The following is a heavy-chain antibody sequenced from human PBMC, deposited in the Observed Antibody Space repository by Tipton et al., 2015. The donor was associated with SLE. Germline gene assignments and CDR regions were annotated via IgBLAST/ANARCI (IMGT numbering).Heavy chain of an antibody. CDR2: ISAYNGDT. CDR3: ARDHDYGDY. Sequence: QLVQSGAEVRKPGASVDVPCKASGYTFTSYGISWVRQAPGQGLEWMGWISAYNGDTNYAQNFQGRVTMTTDTSTSTVYMEVRRLTSDDTAVYYCARDHDYGDYWGQGTLVTVSS. J-gene: IGHJ4*02. V-gene: IGHV1-18*01. D-gene: IGHD3-16*01. CDR1: GYTFTSYG.